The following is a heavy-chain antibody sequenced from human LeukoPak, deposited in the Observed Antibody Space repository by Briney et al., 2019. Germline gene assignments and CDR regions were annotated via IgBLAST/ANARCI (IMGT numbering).Heavy chain of an antibody. CDR2: IYWNDDK. J-gene: IGHJ3*02. Sequence: SGPTLVNPTQTLTLTCTFSGFSLSTSGVGVGWVRQPPGKALECLALIYWNDDKRYSPSLRSRLTITKDTSKNQVVLTMTNMDPVDTATYYCAHRLLSSRGDDALDIWGQGTMVTVSS. CDR1: GFSLSTSGVG. D-gene: IGHD3-10*01. CDR3: AHRLLSSRGDDALDI. V-gene: IGHV2-5*01.